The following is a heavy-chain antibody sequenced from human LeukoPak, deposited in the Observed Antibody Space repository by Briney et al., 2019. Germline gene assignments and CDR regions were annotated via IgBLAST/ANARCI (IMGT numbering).Heavy chain of an antibody. J-gene: IGHJ4*02. CDR1: AGSISTYY. CDR3: ARHRAYCGGDCYSFDY. V-gene: IGHV4-59*08. D-gene: IGHD2-21*02. CDR2: IHKSGST. Sequence: PSETLSLTCTVSAGSISTYYWSWIRQPPGKGLEWIGYIHKSGSTKYNPSLKSRLITSVDTSKNQFSLKLSSVTAADTAVYYCARHRAYCGGDCYSFDYWGQGTLVTVSS.